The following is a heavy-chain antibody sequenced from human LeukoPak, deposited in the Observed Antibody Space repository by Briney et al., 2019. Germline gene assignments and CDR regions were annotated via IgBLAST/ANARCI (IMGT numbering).Heavy chain of an antibody. V-gene: IGHV3-66*02. D-gene: IGHD2-2*01. Sequence: PGGSLRLSCAASGFTVSSNYMSWVRQAPGKGLEWVSVIYSGGSTYYADSVKGRFTISRDNSKNTLYLQMNSLRAEDTAVYYCASSTAEYCSSTSCPADYWGQGTLVTVSS. CDR1: GFTVSSNY. CDR3: ASSTAEYCSSTSCPADY. CDR2: IYSGGST. J-gene: IGHJ4*02.